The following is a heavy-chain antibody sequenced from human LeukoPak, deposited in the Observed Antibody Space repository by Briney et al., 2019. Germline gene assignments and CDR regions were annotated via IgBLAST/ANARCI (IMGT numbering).Heavy chain of an antibody. Sequence: SVKVSCKASGGTFSSYAISWVRQAPGQGLEWMGRIIPILGIANYAQKFQGRVTITADKSTSTAYMELSSLRSEDTAVYYCARDAVAGIPGGYWGQGTLVTVSS. D-gene: IGHD6-19*01. CDR2: IIPILGIA. CDR3: ARDAVAGIPGGY. CDR1: GGTFSSYA. V-gene: IGHV1-69*04. J-gene: IGHJ4*02.